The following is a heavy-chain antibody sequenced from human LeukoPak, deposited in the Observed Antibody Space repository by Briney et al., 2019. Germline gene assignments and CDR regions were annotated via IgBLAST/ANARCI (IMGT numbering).Heavy chain of an antibody. J-gene: IGHJ4*02. CDR3: ARHLWSEYHKFDY. CDR2: IYFSGNT. CDR1: SGSIDNFY. V-gene: IGHV4-59*01. Sequence: YPSATLSLTCTISSGSIDNFYWSWIRQPAGKGLEWIGQIYFSGNTKYNPSLKSRVTISVDRSENQFSRKLSSVTAADTAVYFCARHLWSEYHKFDYWGQGTLVTVSS. D-gene: IGHD3-3*01.